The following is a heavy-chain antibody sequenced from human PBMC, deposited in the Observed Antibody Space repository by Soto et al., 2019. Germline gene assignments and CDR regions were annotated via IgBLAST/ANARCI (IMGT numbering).Heavy chain of an antibody. V-gene: IGHV1-69*05. Sequence: ASVKVSCKASGGTFSSYAISWVRQAPGQGLEWMGGIIPIFGTANYAQKFQGRVTMTRDTSTSTVNMELSSLRSEDTAVYYCARAPGDGAYYGMDVWGQGTTVTVSS. J-gene: IGHJ6*02. D-gene: IGHD3-10*01. CDR3: ARAPGDGAYYGMDV. CDR1: GGTFSSYA. CDR2: IIPIFGTA.